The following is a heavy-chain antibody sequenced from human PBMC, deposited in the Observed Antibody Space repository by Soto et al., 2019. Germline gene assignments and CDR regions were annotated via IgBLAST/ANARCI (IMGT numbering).Heavy chain of an antibody. CDR1: GGSFSGYY. CDR3: ARERLGYCSSTSCYSAPNWFDP. D-gene: IGHD2-2*01. Sequence: PSETLSLTCAVYGGSFSGYYWSWIRQPPGKGLEWIGEINHSGSTNYNPSLKSRVTISVDTSKNQFSLKLSSVTAADTAVYYCARERLGYCSSTSCYSAPNWFDPWGQGTLVTVSS. CDR2: INHSGST. V-gene: IGHV4-34*01. J-gene: IGHJ5*02.